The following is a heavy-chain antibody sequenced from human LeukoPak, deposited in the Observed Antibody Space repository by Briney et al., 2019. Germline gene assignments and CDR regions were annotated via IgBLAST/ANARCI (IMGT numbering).Heavy chain of an antibody. Sequence: SETLSLTCTVSGGSISSSSYYWGWIRQPPGQGLEWIGSIYYSGSTYYNPSLKSRVTISVDTSKNQFSLKLSSVTAADTAVYYCASQTWSSSGYWGRGTLVTVSS. CDR1: GGSISSSSYY. CDR3: ASQTWSSSGY. CDR2: IYYSGST. D-gene: IGHD3-3*01. J-gene: IGHJ4*02. V-gene: IGHV4-39*01.